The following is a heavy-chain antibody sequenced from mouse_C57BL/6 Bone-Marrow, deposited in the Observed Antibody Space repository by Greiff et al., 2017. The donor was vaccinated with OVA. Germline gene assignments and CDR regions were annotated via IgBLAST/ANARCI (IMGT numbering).Heavy chain of an antibody. Sequence: QVQLQQPGAELVRPGTSVKLSCKASGYTFTSYWMHWVKQRPGQGLEWIGVIDPSDSYTNYNQKFKGKATLTVDTSSSTAYMQLSSLTSEDSAVYYCARRDYDYSFAYWGQGTLVTVSA. CDR3: ARRDYDYSFAY. V-gene: IGHV1-59*01. J-gene: IGHJ3*01. CDR2: IDPSDSYT. D-gene: IGHD2-4*01. CDR1: GYTFTSYW.